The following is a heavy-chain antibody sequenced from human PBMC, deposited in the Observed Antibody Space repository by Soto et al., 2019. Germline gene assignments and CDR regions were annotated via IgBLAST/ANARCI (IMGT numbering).Heavy chain of an antibody. Sequence: QVQLVESGGGVVQPGRSLRLSCAASGSIFRGYRMHWVRQAPGKGLEWVAVIRYDGSNINYADSVVGRVTISRDNSKNTLYREMNSLRAEDTAVYYCERDGIGGTTFLGYLDYWGEGNLVTVSS. CDR3: ERDGIGGTTFLGYLDY. CDR1: GSIFRGYR. V-gene: IGHV3-33*01. J-gene: IGHJ4*02. D-gene: IGHD2-15*01. CDR2: IRYDGSNI.